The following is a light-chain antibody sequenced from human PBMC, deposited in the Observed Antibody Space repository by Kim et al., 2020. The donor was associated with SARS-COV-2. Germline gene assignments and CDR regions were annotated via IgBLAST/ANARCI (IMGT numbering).Light chain of an antibody. J-gene: IGLJ3*02. Sequence: VTSSCTRSSASIARNYWQWYQRRPGIAPTTVIYEENQRPSGVPDRFSGSIDSASNSASLTISGLKTEDEADYYCQSYDSSNRNWVFGGGTQLTVL. V-gene: IGLV6-57*03. CDR1: SASIARNY. CDR2: EEN. CDR3: QSYDSSNRNWV.